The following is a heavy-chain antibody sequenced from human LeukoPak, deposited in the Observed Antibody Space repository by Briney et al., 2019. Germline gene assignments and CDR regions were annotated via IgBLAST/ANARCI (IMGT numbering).Heavy chain of an antibody. CDR3: ARGGIAVAEFYFDY. J-gene: IGHJ4*02. D-gene: IGHD6-19*01. V-gene: IGHV3-48*03. CDR2: ISSSGSTI. Sequence: GSLRLSPAASGFTLSSYEINCVRQAPRKGLKRVSYISSSGSTIYYADSVKGRFTISRDNAKNSLYLQMNSLRAEDTAVYYCARGGIAVAEFYFDYWGQGTLVTVSS. CDR1: GFTLSSYE.